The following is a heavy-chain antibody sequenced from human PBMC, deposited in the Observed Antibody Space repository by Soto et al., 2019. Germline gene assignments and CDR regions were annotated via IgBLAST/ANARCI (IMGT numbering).Heavy chain of an antibody. CDR2: MYYSGTT. V-gene: IGHV4-39*06. D-gene: IGHD1-1*01. J-gene: IGHJ6*02. CDR1: GGSISSSDFY. CDR3: ARDLGTKRHYYGMDV. Sequence: SETLSLTCTVSGGSISSSDFYWGWLRQTPGKGLECIGYMYYSGTTYYNPSLKSRVTISVDTSKNQFTLKLSSVTAADTAVYYCARDLGTKRHYYGMDVWGQGTTVTVSS.